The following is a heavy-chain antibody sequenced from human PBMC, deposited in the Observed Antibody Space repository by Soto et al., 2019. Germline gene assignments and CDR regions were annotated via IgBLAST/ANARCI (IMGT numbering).Heavy chain of an antibody. CDR3: ARDVPDTALFYYYYGMDA. J-gene: IGHJ6*02. D-gene: IGHD5-18*01. CDR2: ISTDNGNT. Sequence: QVHLVQSGAEVKKPGASVKVSRKASGYSFTSYGISWVRQAPGQGLEWMGWISTDNGNTNYAHNLQGRVTMTTDTSTSTAFMELWGLRSDDTAVYYCARDVPDTALFYYYYGMDAWGQGTTVTVSS. CDR1: GYSFTSYG. V-gene: IGHV1-18*01.